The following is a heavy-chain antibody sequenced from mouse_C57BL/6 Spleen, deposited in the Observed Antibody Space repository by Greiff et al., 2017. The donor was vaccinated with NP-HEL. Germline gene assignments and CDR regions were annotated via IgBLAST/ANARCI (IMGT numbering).Heavy chain of an antibody. CDR1: GFSFTNYG. J-gene: IGHJ3*01. CDR2: IWCGGGT. Sequence: QVQLQQSGPGLVQPSQSLSISCTVSGFSFTNYGVHWVRQSPGKGLEWLGVIWCGGGTYYNAAFMSRLGISTDTSKSEVCCIMNRLQADDTGIYYCAKVGDYDVGFAYWGQGTPVTVSA. D-gene: IGHD2-4*01. CDR3: AKVGDYDVGFAY. V-gene: IGHV2-5*01.